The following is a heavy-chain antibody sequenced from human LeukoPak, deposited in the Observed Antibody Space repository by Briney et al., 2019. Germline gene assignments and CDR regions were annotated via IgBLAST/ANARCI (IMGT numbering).Heavy chain of an antibody. CDR3: ARERYSSSWSRGYYFDY. D-gene: IGHD6-13*01. CDR1: GGTFSSYA. V-gene: IGHV1-69*05. J-gene: IGHJ4*02. Sequence: ASVKVSCKASGGTFSSYAISWVRPAPGQGLEWMGGIIPIFGTANNAQKFQGRVTITTDESTSTAYMELSSLRSEDTAVYYCARERYSSSWSRGYYFDYWGQGTLVTVSS. CDR2: IIPIFGTA.